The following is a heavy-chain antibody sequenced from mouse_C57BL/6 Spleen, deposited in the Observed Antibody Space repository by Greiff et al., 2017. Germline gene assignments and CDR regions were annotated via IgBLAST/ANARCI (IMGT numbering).Heavy chain of an antibody. J-gene: IGHJ4*01. CDR3: ARGDGEGAMDY. V-gene: IGHV1-54*01. CDR2: INPGSGGT. Sequence: QLQQSGAELVRPGTSVKVSCKASGYAFTNYLIEWVKQRPGQGLEWIGVINPGSGGTNYNEKFKGKATLTADKSSSTAYMQLSSLTSEDSAVYFCARGDGEGAMDYWGQGTSVTVSS. D-gene: IGHD2-3*01. CDR1: GYAFTNYL.